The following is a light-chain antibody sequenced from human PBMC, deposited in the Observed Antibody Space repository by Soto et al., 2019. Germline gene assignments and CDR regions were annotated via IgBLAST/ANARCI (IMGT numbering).Light chain of an antibody. CDR3: QSCESNEYCV. Sequence: NFMLTQPHSVSESPGKTVSISCTRSSGNIVTNYVQWYQQRPGSSPTTVIYEDFKRPSGVPDRFSGSLDSSSNSASLTISGLRAEDEADYYCQSCESNEYCVFGGGTKLTVL. J-gene: IGLJ3*02. CDR2: EDF. CDR1: SGNIVTNY. V-gene: IGLV6-57*01.